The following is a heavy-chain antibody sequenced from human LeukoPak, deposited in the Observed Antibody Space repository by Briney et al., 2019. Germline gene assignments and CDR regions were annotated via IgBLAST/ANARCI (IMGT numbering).Heavy chain of an antibody. V-gene: IGHV4-38-2*02. CDR2: IHRGGST. CDR3: ARVSIYGRSYLDY. D-gene: IGHD3-10*01. J-gene: IGHJ4*02. CDR1: GYSISSGFY. Sequence: MASETLSLTCTVSGYSISSGFYWGWIRQPPGKGLEWIGTIHRGGSTNYNPSLQSRVTISVDTSKHQFSLHLSSVTVADTAMYYCARVSIYGRSYLDYWGQGTLVTVSS.